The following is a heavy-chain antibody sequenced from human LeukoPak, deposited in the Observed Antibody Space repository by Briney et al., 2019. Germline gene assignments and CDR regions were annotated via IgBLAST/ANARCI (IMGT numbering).Heavy chain of an antibody. D-gene: IGHD4-17*01. CDR2: IRYDGSNK. V-gene: IGHV3-30*02. CDR1: GFTFSSYG. J-gene: IGHJ6*03. Sequence: GGSLRLSCAASGFTFSSYGMHWVRQAPGKGLEWVAFIRYDGSNKYYADSVKGRFTISRDNSKNTLYLQMNSLRAEDTAVYYCAKGTYGDYRRSTGDMDVWGKGTTVTISS. CDR3: AKGTYGDYRRSTGDMDV.